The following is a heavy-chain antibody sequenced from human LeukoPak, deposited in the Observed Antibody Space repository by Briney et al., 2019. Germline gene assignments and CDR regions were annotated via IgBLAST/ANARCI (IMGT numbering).Heavy chain of an antibody. Sequence: GGSLRLSCGASGFTFSDYGMHWVRQSPGKGLEWLAFIRQNGNKKHLADSVKGRFTISRDNSKNTLYLQMNSLRAEDTAVYYCARDQICGGDCPGGAFDIWGQGTMVTVSS. CDR2: IRQNGNKK. CDR1: GFTFSDYG. V-gene: IGHV3-30*02. D-gene: IGHD2-21*02. J-gene: IGHJ3*02. CDR3: ARDQICGGDCPGGAFDI.